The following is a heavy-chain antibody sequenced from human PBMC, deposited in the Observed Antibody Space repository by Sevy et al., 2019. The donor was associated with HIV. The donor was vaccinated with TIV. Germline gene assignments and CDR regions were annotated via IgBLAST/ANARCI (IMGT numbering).Heavy chain of an antibody. Sequence: GGSLRLSCAASGFTVSNNYMSWVRQAPGKGLEWVSVIYTGGSTYYLDSVEGRFTMSGDDSKNTVYLEMNNLSAEDTAIYYGARDHGGVQDWYFDLWGRGTLVTVSS. V-gene: IGHV3-53*01. J-gene: IGHJ2*01. D-gene: IGHD2-8*02. CDR2: IYTGGST. CDR3: ARDHGGVQDWYFDL. CDR1: GFTVSNNY.